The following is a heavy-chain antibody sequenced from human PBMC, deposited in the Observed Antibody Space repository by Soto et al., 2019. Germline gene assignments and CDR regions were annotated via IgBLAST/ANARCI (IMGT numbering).Heavy chain of an antibody. Sequence: GGSLRLSCAASGFSFSHYWMHWIRQALGKGLVWVSRINTDGSTTSYADSVKGRFTISRDNAKNTLFLQVNSLGAEDTAVYHCASAESWNKPPDYWGQGILVTVSS. D-gene: IGHD1-1*01. J-gene: IGHJ4*02. CDR2: INTDGSTT. V-gene: IGHV3-74*01. CDR3: ASAESWNKPPDY. CDR1: GFSFSHYW.